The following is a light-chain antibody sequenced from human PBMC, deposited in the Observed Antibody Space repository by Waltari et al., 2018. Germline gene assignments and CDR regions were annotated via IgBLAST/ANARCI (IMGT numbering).Light chain of an antibody. J-gene: IGKJ1*01. Sequence: DIVVTQSPLSLPVTPGEPASISCRSSQSLLHRNGNNYLYWYLQKPGQSPHLLLYLGSNRASGVPDRFSGSGSGTDFTLRISRVEAEDVGVYYCMQSLQSLWTFGPGTKVEIK. CDR3: MQSLQSLWT. CDR2: LGS. CDR1: QSLLHRNGNNY. V-gene: IGKV2-28*01.